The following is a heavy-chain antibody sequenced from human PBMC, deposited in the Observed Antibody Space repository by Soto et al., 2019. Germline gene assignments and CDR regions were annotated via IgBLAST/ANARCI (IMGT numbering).Heavy chain of an antibody. J-gene: IGHJ4*02. Sequence: EVQLLESGGGLVQPGGSLRLPCAASGFTFSSYAMSWVRQAPGKGLEWVSAISGSGGSTYYADSVKGRFTISRDNSKNTLYLQMNSLRAEDTAVYYCAKDLAGYDILTGYYPQGYWGQGTLVTVSS. D-gene: IGHD3-9*01. CDR3: AKDLAGYDILTGYYPQGY. CDR1: GFTFSSYA. V-gene: IGHV3-23*01. CDR2: ISGSGGST.